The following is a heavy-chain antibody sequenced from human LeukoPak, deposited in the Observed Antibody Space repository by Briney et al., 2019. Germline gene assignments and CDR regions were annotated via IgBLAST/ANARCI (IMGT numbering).Heavy chain of an antibody. CDR1: GASFSGYY. J-gene: IGHJ4*02. V-gene: IGHV4-34*01. CDR2: INHSGST. Sequence: RASETLSLTCAVYGASFSGYYWSWIRQPPGKWLEWIGEINHSGSTNYNPSLKSRVTISVDTSKNQFSLKLSSVTAADTAVYYCARYQTGTMFAVWGQGTLVTISS. CDR3: ARYQTGTMFAV. D-gene: IGHD1/OR15-1a*01.